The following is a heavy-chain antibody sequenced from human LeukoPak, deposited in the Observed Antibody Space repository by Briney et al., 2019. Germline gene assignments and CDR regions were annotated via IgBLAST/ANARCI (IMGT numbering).Heavy chain of an antibody. CDR1: GFTFSSYA. D-gene: IGHD2-2*02. CDR2: ISGSGDSI. CDR3: AKGEVVPAAIYGMDV. Sequence: GGSLRLSCAASGFTFSSYAMSWVRQAPGKGLEWVSAISGSGDSIYYADSVKGRFTISRDNSKNTLYLQMNSLRAEDTAVYYCAKGEVVPAAIYGMDVWGQGTTVTVS. V-gene: IGHV3-23*01. J-gene: IGHJ6*02.